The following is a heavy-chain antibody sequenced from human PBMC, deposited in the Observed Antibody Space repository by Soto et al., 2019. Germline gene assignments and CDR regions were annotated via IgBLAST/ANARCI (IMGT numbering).Heavy chain of an antibody. D-gene: IGHD1-26*01. CDR2: IYHSGST. Sequence: PSETLSLTCAVSGGSISSGGYSWSWIRQPPGKGLEWIGYIYHSGSTYYNPSLKSRVTISVDRSKNQFSLRLNSVTAADTAVYYCARLGGSYAVPHFDYWGQGTLVTVSS. J-gene: IGHJ4*02. CDR3: ARLGGSYAVPHFDY. CDR1: GGSISSGGYS. V-gene: IGHV4-30-2*01.